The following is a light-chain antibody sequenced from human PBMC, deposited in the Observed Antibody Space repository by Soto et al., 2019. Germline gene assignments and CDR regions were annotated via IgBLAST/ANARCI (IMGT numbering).Light chain of an antibody. V-gene: IGLV2-14*03. CDR3: SSHSSSSTLVV. J-gene: IGLJ2*01. Sequence: QSVLTQPASMSGSPGQSITISCTGTSSDVGGYNYVSWYRQHQGKAPKLMIYDVNNRPSGVSNRFSGSKSGNTASLTISGLQAEDEADYYCSSHSSSSTLVVFGGGTKVTVL. CDR1: SSDVGGYNY. CDR2: DVN.